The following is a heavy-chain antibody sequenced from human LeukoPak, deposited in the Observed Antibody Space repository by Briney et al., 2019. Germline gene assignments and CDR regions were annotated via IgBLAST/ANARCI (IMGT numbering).Heavy chain of an antibody. CDR2: IYYSGST. D-gene: IGHD3-10*01. V-gene: IGHV4-59*01. J-gene: IGHJ4*02. CDR3: TRGGSNFDY. CDR1: GGSISSYY. Sequence: SETLSLTCTVSGGSISSYYWSLVRQPPEKGLEWVGYIYYSGSTNYNPSLKSRVTISVDTSKNQFSLQLTSVTAADTAVYFCTRGGSNFDYWGQGTLVTVSS.